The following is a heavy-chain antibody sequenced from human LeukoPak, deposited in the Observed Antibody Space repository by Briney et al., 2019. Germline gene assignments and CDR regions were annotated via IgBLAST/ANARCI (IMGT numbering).Heavy chain of an antibody. Sequence: GGSLRLSCAASGFTFSSYSMNWVRQAPGKGLEWVSSISSSSSYIYYADSVKGRFTISRDNAKNSLYLQMNSLRAEDTAVYYCARQTTVTPRHVVTIDYFFDFWGQGTRVTVSS. CDR2: ISSSSSYI. CDR3: ARQTTVTPRHVVTIDYFFDF. D-gene: IGHD4-17*01. CDR1: GFTFSSYS. J-gene: IGHJ4*02. V-gene: IGHV3-21*04.